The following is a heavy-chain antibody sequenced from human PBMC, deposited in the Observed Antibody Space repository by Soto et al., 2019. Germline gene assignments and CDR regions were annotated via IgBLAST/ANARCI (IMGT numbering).Heavy chain of an antibody. J-gene: IGHJ5*02. CDR3: THAPTNYYDHFDP. Sequence: PGGSLRLSCAASGFTFSTFWMHWVRQAPGKGLVWVSRINTDGSKTTYAASVKGRFTISRDNAKNTVYLQMDSLRAEDTAVYYSTHAPTNYYDHFDPWGQGTLVTVSS. CDR1: GFTFSTFW. D-gene: IGHD3-22*01. V-gene: IGHV3-74*01. CDR2: INTDGSKT.